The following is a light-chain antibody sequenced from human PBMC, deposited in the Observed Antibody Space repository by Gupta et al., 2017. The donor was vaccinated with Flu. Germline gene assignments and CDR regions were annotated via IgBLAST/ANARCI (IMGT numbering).Light chain of an antibody. CDR3: QQYNNYPRT. CDR1: QGISNY. J-gene: IGKJ2*02. CDR2: AAS. Sequence: PSSLSASVGDRVNIACLVRQGISNYLAWFQEEPGKAPKSLIFAASRSQSRVPSPFHGSGSGTDFTLTISSLQPEDFATYYCQQYNNYPRTFGEGTKMEIK. V-gene: IGKV1-16*01.